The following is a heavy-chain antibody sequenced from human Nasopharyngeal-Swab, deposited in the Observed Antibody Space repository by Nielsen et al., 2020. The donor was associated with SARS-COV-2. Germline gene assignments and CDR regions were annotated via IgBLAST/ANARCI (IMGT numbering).Heavy chain of an antibody. J-gene: IGHJ4*02. V-gene: IGHV3-23*01. D-gene: IGHD6-13*01. CDR3: AKEGLSIAAAGTVDY. Sequence: WIRQPPGKGLEWVSRIDHNGGNTQYADSVKGRFTTSRDNSKNTLYLEVNSLRADDTAVYYCAKEGLSIAAAGTVDYWGQGTLVTVSS. CDR2: IDHNGGNT.